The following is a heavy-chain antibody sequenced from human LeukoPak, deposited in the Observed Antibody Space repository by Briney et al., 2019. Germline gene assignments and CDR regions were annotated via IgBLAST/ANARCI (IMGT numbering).Heavy chain of an antibody. D-gene: IGHD6-19*01. V-gene: IGHV4-61*01. J-gene: IGHJ4*02. CDR2: IYYSGST. CDR3: ARDVMAVAGTGNY. Sequence: SETLSLTCTVSGGSISSSSYYWSWIRQPPGKGLEWIGYIYYSGSTNYNPSLKSRVTISVDTSKNQFSLKLSSVTAADTAVYYCARDVMAVAGTGNYWGQGTLVTVSS. CDR1: GGSISSSSYY.